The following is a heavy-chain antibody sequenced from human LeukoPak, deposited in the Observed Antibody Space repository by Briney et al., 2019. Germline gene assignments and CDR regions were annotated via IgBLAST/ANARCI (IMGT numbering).Heavy chain of an antibody. D-gene: IGHD6-13*01. CDR3: ARDGGYSSSWSDY. CDR2: ISSNGGST. Sequence: GGSLRLSCAASGFTFSSYAMHWVRQAPGKGLEYVSAISSNGGSTYYANSVKGRFTISRDNSKNTLYLQMGSLRDEDMAVYYCARDGGYSSSWSDYWGQGTLVTVSS. J-gene: IGHJ4*02. CDR1: GFTFSSYA. V-gene: IGHV3-64*01.